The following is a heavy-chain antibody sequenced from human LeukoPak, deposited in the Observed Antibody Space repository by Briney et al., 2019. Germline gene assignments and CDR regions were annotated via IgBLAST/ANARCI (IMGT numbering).Heavy chain of an antibody. CDR2: LYFSGST. V-gene: IGHV4-39*07. D-gene: IGHD6-13*01. CDR1: SGSISSSGYY. Sequence: SETLSLTCTVSSGSISSSGYYWGWIRQPPGKGLEWIGNLYFSGSTNYNPSLKSRVTISVDTSKNQFSLKLSSVTAADTAVYYCVGYSSSWSAVPHFDYWGQGTLVTVSS. J-gene: IGHJ4*02. CDR3: VGYSSSWSAVPHFDY.